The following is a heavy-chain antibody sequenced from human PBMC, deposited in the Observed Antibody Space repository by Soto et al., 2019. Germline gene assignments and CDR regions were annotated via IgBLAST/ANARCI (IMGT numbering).Heavy chain of an antibody. V-gene: IGHV5-51*01. CDR2: IYPGDSDT. D-gene: IGHD3-16*01. CDR3: ARRVAYGGGDFYYFDY. Sequence: PGESLKISCKGSGYSFTNYWIGWVRQMPGKGLEWMGIIYPGDSDTRYSPSFQGQVTISADKSISTAYLQWSSLKASDTAMYYCARRVAYGGGDFYYFDYWGQGTLVTVSS. CDR1: GYSFTNYW. J-gene: IGHJ4*02.